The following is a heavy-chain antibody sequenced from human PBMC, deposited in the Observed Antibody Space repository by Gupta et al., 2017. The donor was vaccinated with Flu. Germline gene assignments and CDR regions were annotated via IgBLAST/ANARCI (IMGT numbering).Heavy chain of an antibody. CDR3: AREYNSSWSFRNYYGMDV. CDR2: IIPMFGTP. V-gene: IGHV1-69*06. J-gene: IGHJ6*02. CDR1: GSSFNNYI. D-gene: IGHD3-22*01. Sequence: QVQLVQSGAEVKKPGSSVKVSCTASGSSFNNYIISWVRQAPGHGLEWMGGIIPMFGTPLYAQKFQGRLTIIADRSTSTVYMELSSLRSADTASYFCAREYNSSWSFRNYYGMDVWGQGTTVIVS.